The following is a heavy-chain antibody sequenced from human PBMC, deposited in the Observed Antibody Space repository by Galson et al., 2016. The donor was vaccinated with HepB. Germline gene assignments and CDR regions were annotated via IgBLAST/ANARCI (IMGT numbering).Heavy chain of an antibody. J-gene: IGHJ4*02. V-gene: IGHV3-23*01. Sequence: SLRLSCAASEFSFRSYGMSWVRQAPGKGLEWVAGISGSGGTTHYADSVKGRFTIPRDNSKNTLHLEMKSLRAEDTAVYYCAKEGNYYGSGSYYEYWGQGTLVTVSS. CDR2: ISGSGGTT. CDR3: AKEGNYYGSGSYYEY. D-gene: IGHD3-10*01. CDR1: EFSFRSYG.